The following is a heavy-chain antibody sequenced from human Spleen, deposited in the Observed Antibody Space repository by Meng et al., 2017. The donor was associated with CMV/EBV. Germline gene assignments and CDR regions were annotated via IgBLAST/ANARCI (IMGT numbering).Heavy chain of an antibody. Sequence: ESLKISCAASGFTFSRYCMNWVRQAPGKGLEWVSSISSSSSYKYYADSVKGRFTISRDNAKNSLYLQMNSLRAEDTAVYYCARVRCGGDCYTIDYWGQGTMVTVSS. CDR3: ARVRCGGDCYTIDY. D-gene: IGHD2-21*01. V-gene: IGHV3-21*01. CDR1: GFTFSRYC. J-gene: IGHJ4*02. CDR2: ISSSSSYK.